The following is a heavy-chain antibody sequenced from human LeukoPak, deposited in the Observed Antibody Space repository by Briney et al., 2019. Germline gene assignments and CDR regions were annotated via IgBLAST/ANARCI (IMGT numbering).Heavy chain of an antibody. D-gene: IGHD3-22*01. J-gene: IGHJ4*02. CDR3: ATGAIVFDY. Sequence: ASVRVSCKVSGFTLSKISIDWVRQSPGKGPEWMGRVGHEDGTTIHAQKFQGGFNMTVDTATDTAYLEMSSLMSADTAIYYCATGAIVFDYWGQGTLVTVSS. V-gene: IGHV1-24*01. CDR1: GFTLSKIS. CDR2: VGHEDGTT.